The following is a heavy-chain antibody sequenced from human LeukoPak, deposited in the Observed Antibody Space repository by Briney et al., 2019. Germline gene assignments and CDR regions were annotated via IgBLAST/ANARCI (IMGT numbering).Heavy chain of an antibody. V-gene: IGHV3-23*01. CDR3: AKGGTYYYDSSGYYRDAFDI. Sequence: GGSLRLSCAASGFTFSSYAMSWVRQAPGKGLEWVSAISGSGGSTYYADSVKGRFTISRDNSKNSLYLQMNSLRAEDTAVYYCAKGGTYYYDSSGYYRDAFDIWGQGTMVTVSS. CDR2: ISGSGGST. J-gene: IGHJ3*02. D-gene: IGHD3-22*01. CDR1: GFTFSSYA.